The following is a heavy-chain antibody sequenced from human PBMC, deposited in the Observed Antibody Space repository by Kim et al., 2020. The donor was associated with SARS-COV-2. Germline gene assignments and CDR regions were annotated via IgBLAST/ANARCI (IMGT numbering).Heavy chain of an antibody. D-gene: IGHD1-1*01. CDR1: GYLLTNYL. CDR3: ARDHASHWNIDY. Sequence: ASVKVSCKASGYLLTNYLIHWVRQAPGQGLEWLGIIHPAGGRPTYAQKFQGRITLTSDTSTSTFYMDFRGLTTEDAAIYYCARDHASHWNIDYWGQGTLVTVSS. V-gene: IGHV1-46*01. J-gene: IGHJ4*02. CDR2: IHPAGGRP.